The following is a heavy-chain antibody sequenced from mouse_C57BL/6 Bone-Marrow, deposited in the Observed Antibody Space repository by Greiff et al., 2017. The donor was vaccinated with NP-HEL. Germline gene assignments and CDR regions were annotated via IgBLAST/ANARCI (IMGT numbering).Heavy chain of an antibody. Sequence: QVQLKQPGADLVKPGASVKLSCKASGYTFTSYWLHWVKPRPGRGLEWIGRIDPNRGGTKFNEKFKTKATLTVDKPSSTAYMQLSSLTSEDSAVYYWARYYYGSRGGYFDVWGTGTTVTVSS. CDR1: GYTFTSYW. CDR2: IDPNRGGT. J-gene: IGHJ1*03. D-gene: IGHD1-1*01. CDR3: ARYYYGSRGGYFDV. V-gene: IGHV1-72*01.